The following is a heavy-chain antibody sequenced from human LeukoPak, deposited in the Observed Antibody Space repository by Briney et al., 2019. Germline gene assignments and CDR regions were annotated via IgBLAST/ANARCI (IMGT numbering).Heavy chain of an antibody. Sequence: GGSQRLSCAASGLNVSRNYTSWVPQAPGKGLVWEAPRSFDGVKTGYADAVKGRFTISRDSSQNTLYLQMNSLRAEDTAVYYCAKYFWRQRTAYEIDVWGQGTTVTVSS. D-gene: IGHD3-3*01. CDR2: RSFDGVKT. CDR3: AKYFWRQRTAYEIDV. V-gene: IGHV3-30*18. J-gene: IGHJ6*02. CDR1: GLNVSRNY.